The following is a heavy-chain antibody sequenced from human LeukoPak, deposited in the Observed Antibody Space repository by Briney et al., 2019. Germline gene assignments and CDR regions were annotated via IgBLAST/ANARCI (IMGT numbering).Heavy chain of an antibody. V-gene: IGHV4-39*01. CDR2: IYYSGST. CDR3: ATYVVVTATNWLDP. D-gene: IGHD2-21*02. CDR1: GGTISSSSYY. J-gene: IGHJ5*02. Sequence: SETLSLTCTVSGGTISSSSYYWGWIRQPQGKGLEWIGSIYYSGSTYYNPSLKSRVTISVDTSKNQFSLKLSSVTAADTAVYYCATYVVVTATNWLDPWGQGTLVTVSS.